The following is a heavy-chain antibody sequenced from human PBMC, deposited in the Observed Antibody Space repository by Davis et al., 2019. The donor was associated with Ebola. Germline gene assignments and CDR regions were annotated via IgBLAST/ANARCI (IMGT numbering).Heavy chain of an antibody. CDR3: AIADPHLRYGMDV. CDR1: EYTFIDYY. V-gene: IGHV1-8*02. Sequence: ASVKVSCKASEYTFIDYYIHWVRQATGQGLEWMGWMNPISGNTGYAQKFQGRVTMTRNTSISTAYMKLSSLRSEDTAVYYCAIADPHLRYGMDVWGKGTTVTVSS. J-gene: IGHJ6*04. CDR2: MNPISGNT.